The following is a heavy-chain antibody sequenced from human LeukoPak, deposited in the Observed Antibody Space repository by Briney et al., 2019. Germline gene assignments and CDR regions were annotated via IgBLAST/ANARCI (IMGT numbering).Heavy chain of an antibody. CDR3: ARHPIVVVPAAIMNAFDI. CDR1: GGSFSDYY. Sequence: SETLSLTCAVYGGSFSDYYWSWIRQPPGKGLEWIGDISHSGNTVYNPSLKSRVTISVDTSKNQFSLKLNSVTAADTAVYYCARHPIVVVPAAIMNAFDIWGQGTMVTVSS. D-gene: IGHD2-2*02. J-gene: IGHJ3*02. V-gene: IGHV4-34*01. CDR2: ISHSGNT.